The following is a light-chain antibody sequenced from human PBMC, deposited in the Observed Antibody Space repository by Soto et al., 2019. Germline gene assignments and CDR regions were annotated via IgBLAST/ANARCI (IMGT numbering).Light chain of an antibody. Sequence: DIQMTQSPSSLSASVGDRVTITCRASPDINNFLAWYQLKPGKVPKLLIYAASTLQSGVPSRFSGSGSGTDFTLTISSLQPDDVATYYCQRYNNAPWTFGQGTKVEIK. J-gene: IGKJ1*01. CDR3: QRYNNAPWT. CDR2: AAS. CDR1: PDINNF. V-gene: IGKV1-27*01.